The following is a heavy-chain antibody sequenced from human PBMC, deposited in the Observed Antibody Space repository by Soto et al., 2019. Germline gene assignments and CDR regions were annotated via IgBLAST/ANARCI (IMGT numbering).Heavy chain of an antibody. CDR2: IYYSGST. V-gene: IGHV4-59*01. CDR1: GGSISSYY. J-gene: IGHJ6*02. CDR3: AREKGYCTNGVCYTQDYYYYGMDV. Sequence: SETLSLTCTVSGGSISSYYWSWIRQPPGKGLEWIGYIYYSGSTNYNPSLKSRVTISVDTSKNQFSLKLSSVTAADTAVYYCAREKGYCTNGVCYTQDYYYYGMDVWGQGTTVTVCS. D-gene: IGHD2-8*01.